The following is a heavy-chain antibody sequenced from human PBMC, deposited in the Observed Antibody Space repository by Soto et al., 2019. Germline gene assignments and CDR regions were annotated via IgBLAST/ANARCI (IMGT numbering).Heavy chain of an antibody. Sequence: ASVKVSCKASGYTFTSYGISWVRQAPGQGLEWMGWINAGNGNTKYSQKFQGRVTITRDTSASTAYMELSSLRSEDTAVYYCARDQGYCSGGSCYVAGYWGQGTLVTVSS. D-gene: IGHD2-15*01. CDR3: ARDQGYCSGGSCYVAGY. CDR2: INAGNGNT. CDR1: GYTFTSYG. J-gene: IGHJ4*02. V-gene: IGHV1-3*01.